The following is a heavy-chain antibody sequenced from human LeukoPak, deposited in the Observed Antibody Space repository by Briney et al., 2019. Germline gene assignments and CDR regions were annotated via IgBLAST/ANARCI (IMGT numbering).Heavy chain of an antibody. V-gene: IGHV4-59*10. CDR1: GGSLSGYY. D-gene: IGHD2-2*01. J-gene: IGHJ5*02. Sequence: SETLSLTCAVYGGSLSGYYWSWIRQPAGKGLEWIGRIYTSGSTNYNPSLKSRVTMSVDTSKNQFSLKLSSVTAADTAVYYCARVSDCSSTSCYEEGYWFDPWGQGTLVTVSS. CDR2: IYTSGST. CDR3: ARVSDCSSTSCYEEGYWFDP.